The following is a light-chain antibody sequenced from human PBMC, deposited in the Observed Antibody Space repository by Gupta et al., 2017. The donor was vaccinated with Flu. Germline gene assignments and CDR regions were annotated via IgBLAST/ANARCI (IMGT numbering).Light chain of an antibody. CDR2: EVT. CDR3: SSYTSTAAYV. V-gene: IGLV2-14*01. CDR1: SSDVGGYDY. Sequence: QSALTQPASVSGSPGTSITTSCTGTSSDVGGYDYVSWYQPHPGKVPNLMIYEVTNRPSGVSHRFSGSKSGNTASLPISGLQAEDEANYYCSSYTSTAAYVFGTGTKVTVL. J-gene: IGLJ1*01.